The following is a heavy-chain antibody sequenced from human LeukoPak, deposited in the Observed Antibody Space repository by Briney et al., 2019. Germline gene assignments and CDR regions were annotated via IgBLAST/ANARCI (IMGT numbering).Heavy chain of an antibody. D-gene: IGHD4-17*01. J-gene: IGHJ4*02. CDR2: INSDGSST. Sequence: GGSLRLSCAASGFTFSSYWMHWVRQAPGKGLVWVSRINSDGSSTSYADSVKGRFTISRDNAKNTLYLQMNSLRAEDTAVYYCAIVAATIYYGDYGDYWGQGTLVTVSS. CDR1: GFTFSSYW. V-gene: IGHV3-74*01. CDR3: AIVAATIYYGDYGDY.